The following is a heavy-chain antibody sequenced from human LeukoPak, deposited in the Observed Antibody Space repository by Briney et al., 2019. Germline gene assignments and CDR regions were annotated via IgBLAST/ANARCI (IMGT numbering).Heavy chain of an antibody. D-gene: IGHD3-22*01. J-gene: IGHJ5*02. Sequence: SETLSLTCTVSGGSISSYYWSWIRQPPGKGLEWIGYIYYSGSTNYNPSLKSRVTISVDTSKNQFSLKLSSVTAADTAVYYCARAPYYYDSSGSNWFDPWGQGTLATVSS. CDR3: ARAPYYYDSSGSNWFDP. CDR2: IYYSGST. V-gene: IGHV4-59*01. CDR1: GGSISSYY.